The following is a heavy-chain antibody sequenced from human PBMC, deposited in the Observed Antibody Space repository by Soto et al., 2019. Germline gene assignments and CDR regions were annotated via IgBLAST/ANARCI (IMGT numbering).Heavy chain of an antibody. CDR3: ARELSIQVYDILTGYYNPYYYYYGMDV. CDR1: GGTFSSYA. D-gene: IGHD3-9*01. V-gene: IGHV1-69*13. CDR2: IIPIFGTA. J-gene: IGHJ6*02. Sequence: GASVKVSCKASGGTFSSYAISWVRQAPGQGLEWMGGIIPIFGTANYAQKFQGRVTITADESTSTAYMELSSLRSEDTAVYYCARELSIQVYDILTGYYNPYYYYYGMDVWGQGTTVTVSS.